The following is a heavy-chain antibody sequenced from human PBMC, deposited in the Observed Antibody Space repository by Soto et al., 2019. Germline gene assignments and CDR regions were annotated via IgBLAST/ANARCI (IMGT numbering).Heavy chain of an antibody. CDR1: SGSISSSNW. Sequence: SQTLSLTCAVSSGSISSSNWWRWVRQPPRKGLEWIGEIYHSGTTNYNPSLKSRVTISVDKSKNQFSLKLSSVTAADTAVYYCASLIAVANYWGQGTPVIVSS. CDR2: IYHSGTT. CDR3: ASLIAVANY. D-gene: IGHD6-19*01. J-gene: IGHJ4*02. V-gene: IGHV4-4*02.